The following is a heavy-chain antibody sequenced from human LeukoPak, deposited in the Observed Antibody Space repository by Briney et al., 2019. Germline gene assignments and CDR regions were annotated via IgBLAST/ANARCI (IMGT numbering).Heavy chain of an antibody. CDR1: GFTFSSNA. CDR2: ISGSGGST. V-gene: IGHV3-23*01. Sequence: PGGSLRLSCAASGFTFSSNAMSWVRQAPGKGLEWVSAISGSGGSTYYADSVKGRFTISRDNSKNTLYLQMNSLRAEDTAVYYCAKGPGRYYDSSGYIDYWGQGTLVTVSS. J-gene: IGHJ4*02. CDR3: AKGPGRYYDSSGYIDY. D-gene: IGHD3-22*01.